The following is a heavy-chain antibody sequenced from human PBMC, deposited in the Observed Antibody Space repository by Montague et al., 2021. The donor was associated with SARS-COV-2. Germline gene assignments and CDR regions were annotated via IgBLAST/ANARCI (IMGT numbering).Heavy chain of an antibody. V-gene: IGHV4-39*07. J-gene: IGHJ4*02. Sequence: SETRSLTCTVSGGSIRSTTFYWGWIRQSPGKGLEWIGYIYEGDTTXYXXXXKXRVAISLDTPNNQFSLKITSLIVADTAIYYCVTPGKTAVAGQFDYWGPGILVTVSS. D-gene: IGHD6-19*01. CDR2: IYEGDTT. CDR1: GGSIRSTTFY. CDR3: VTPGKTAVAGQFDY.